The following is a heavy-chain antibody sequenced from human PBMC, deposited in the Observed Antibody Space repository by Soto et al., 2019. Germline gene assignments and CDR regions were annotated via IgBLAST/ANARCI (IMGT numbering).Heavy chain of an antibody. CDR3: ARDSRTGCSSTDCYMS. CDR2: IYHSGNT. Sequence: ASETMGVTSAVAGDSSSGGAWWSRVHQSPGKGLQWIGEIYHSGNTRNNPSLKSRVTMSVDKSNNQFSLNLMSVTAADTATYYCARDSRTGCSSTDCYMSWGRGTLVTVSS. CDR1: GDSSSGGAW. D-gene: IGHD2-2*01. V-gene: IGHV4-4*02. J-gene: IGHJ5*02.